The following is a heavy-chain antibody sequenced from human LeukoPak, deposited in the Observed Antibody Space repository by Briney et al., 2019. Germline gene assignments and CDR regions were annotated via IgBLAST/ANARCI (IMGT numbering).Heavy chain of an antibody. CDR1: GSTFSSCG. J-gene: IGHJ4*02. Sequence: GGSLRLSCAASGSTFSSCGMHWVRQAPGKGLEWVAFIRYDGSNKYYADSVKGRFTISRDNSKNTLYLQMNSLRAEDTAVYYCAKMSPYQLLSDYWGQGTLVTVSS. CDR3: AKMSPYQLLSDY. D-gene: IGHD2-2*01. CDR2: IRYDGSNK. V-gene: IGHV3-30*02.